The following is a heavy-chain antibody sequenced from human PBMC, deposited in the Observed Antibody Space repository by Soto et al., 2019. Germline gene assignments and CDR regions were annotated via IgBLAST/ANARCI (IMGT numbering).Heavy chain of an antibody. CDR3: ARGSEPAYSSWYVNGDY. D-gene: IGHD3-22*01. CDR2: IIPILGIA. CDR1: GGTFSSYT. V-gene: IGHV1-69*02. J-gene: IGHJ4*02. Sequence: QVQLVQSGAEVKKPGSSVKVSCKASGGTFSSYTISWVRQAPGQGLEWMGRIIPILGIANYAQKFQGRVTITADKSTSTAYMELSSLRSEDTAVYYCARGSEPAYSSWYVNGDYWGQGTPVTVSS.